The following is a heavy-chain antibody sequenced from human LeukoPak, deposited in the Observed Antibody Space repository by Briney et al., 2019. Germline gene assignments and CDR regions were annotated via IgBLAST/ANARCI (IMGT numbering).Heavy chain of an antibody. V-gene: IGHV3-9*01. D-gene: IGHD2-21*02. CDR1: GFTFDDYA. CDR3: AKDRGLTSQSFDY. Sequence: PGGSLRLPCAASGFTFDDYAMHWVRQAPGKGLEWVSGISWNSGSIGYADSVKGRFTISRDNAKNSLYLQMNSLRAEDTALYYCAKDRGLTSQSFDYWGQGALVTVSS. CDR2: ISWNSGSI. J-gene: IGHJ4*02.